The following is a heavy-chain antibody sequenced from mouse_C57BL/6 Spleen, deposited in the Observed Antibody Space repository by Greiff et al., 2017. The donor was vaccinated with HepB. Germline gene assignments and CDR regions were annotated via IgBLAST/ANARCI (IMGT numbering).Heavy chain of an antibody. CDR1: GYTFTDYE. CDR2: IDPETGGT. Sequence: VQLQQSGAELVRPGASVTLSCKASGYTFTDYEMHWVKQTPVHGLEWIGAIDPETGGTAYNQKFKGKAILTADKSSSTAYMELRSLTSEDSAVYYCTGYELRFDYWGQGTTLTVSS. V-gene: IGHV1-15*01. D-gene: IGHD2-3*01. J-gene: IGHJ2*01. CDR3: TGYELRFDY.